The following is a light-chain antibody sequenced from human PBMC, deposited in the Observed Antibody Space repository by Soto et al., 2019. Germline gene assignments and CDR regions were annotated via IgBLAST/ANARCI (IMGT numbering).Light chain of an antibody. CDR1: QSIATY. CDR2: EAS. J-gene: IGKJ4*01. CDR3: PQRFNFLT. V-gene: IGKV3-11*01. Sequence: EIVLTQSPATLSLSPGERATLSCRASQSIATYLAWYQQKPGQAPRLLIYEASNRATGVPARFSGSGSGTAFTLSISRLEPEDFAVYYCPQRFNFLTFGGGTKVEIK.